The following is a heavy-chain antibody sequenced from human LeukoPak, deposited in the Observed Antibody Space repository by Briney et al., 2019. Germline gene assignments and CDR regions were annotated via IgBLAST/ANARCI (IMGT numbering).Heavy chain of an antibody. D-gene: IGHD2-2*01. J-gene: IGHJ3*02. CDR3: ARGYCSSTSCYPADI. CDR2: IIPIFGTA. CDR1: GYTLTELS. V-gene: IGHV1-69*13. Sequence: ASVKVSCKVSGYTLTELSMHWVRQRPGQGLEWMGGIIPIFGTANYAQKFQGRVTITADESTSTAYMELSSLRSEDTAVYYCARGYCSSTSCYPADIWGQGAMVTVSS.